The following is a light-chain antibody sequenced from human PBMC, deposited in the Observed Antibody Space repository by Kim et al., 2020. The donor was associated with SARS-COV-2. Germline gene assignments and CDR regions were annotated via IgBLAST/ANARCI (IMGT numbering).Light chain of an antibody. CDR1: QAISSY. CDR2: AAS. Sequence: IQLTQSPSSLSASVGDRVTITCRASQAISSYLTWYQQKPGKVPKVLIYAASTLQGGVPSRFSGSGSGTDFTLTISSLQPEDFATYYCQQQHSYPLTFGGGTKVDIK. V-gene: IGKV1-9*01. J-gene: IGKJ4*02. CDR3: QQQHSYPLT.